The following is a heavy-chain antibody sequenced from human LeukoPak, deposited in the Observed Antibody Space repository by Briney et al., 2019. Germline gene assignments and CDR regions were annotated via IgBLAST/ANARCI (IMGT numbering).Heavy chain of an antibody. CDR3: ARDSSSWYETYYYYGMDV. CDR2: IYTSGST. V-gene: IGHV4-4*07. J-gene: IGHJ6*02. CDR1: GGSISSYY. D-gene: IGHD6-13*01. Sequence: SETLSLTCTVSGGSISSYYWSWIRQPAGKGLEWIGRIYTSGSTNYNPSLKSRVTMSVDTSQNQFSLKLSSVTAADTAVYYCARDSSSWYETYYYYGMDVWGQGTTVTVSS.